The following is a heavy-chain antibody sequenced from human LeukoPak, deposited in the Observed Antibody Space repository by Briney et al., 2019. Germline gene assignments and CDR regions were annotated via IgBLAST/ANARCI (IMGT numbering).Heavy chain of an antibody. J-gene: IGHJ6*02. CDR3: AREQGLDYGDSLYYYYYGMDV. CDR1: GCTFSSYA. Sequence: SSVDVSCKASGCTFSSYAISGVRQAPGQGLEAMGRIIPILGIANYAQKFQGRVTITADKPTSTAYMELSSLRYEDTAVYYCAREQGLDYGDSLYYYYYGMDVWGQGTTVTVSS. CDR2: IIPILGIA. V-gene: IGHV1-69*04. D-gene: IGHD4-17*01.